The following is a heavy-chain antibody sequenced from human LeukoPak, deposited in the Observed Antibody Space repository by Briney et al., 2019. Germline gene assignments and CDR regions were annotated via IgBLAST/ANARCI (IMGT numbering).Heavy chain of an antibody. D-gene: IGHD3-10*01. V-gene: IGHV1-8*02. Sequence: ASVKVSCKASGYTFTSYYMHWVRQATGQGLEWMGWMNPDSGNTGYAQKFQGRVTMTRNTSISTTYMELSSLRFEDTAVYYCARVLYYGSGKVDYWGQGTLVTVSS. CDR2: MNPDSGNT. CDR1: GYTFTSYY. J-gene: IGHJ4*02. CDR3: ARVLYYGSGKVDY.